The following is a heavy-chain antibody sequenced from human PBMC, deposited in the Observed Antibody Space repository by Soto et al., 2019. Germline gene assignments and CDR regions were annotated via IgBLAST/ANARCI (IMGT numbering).Heavy chain of an antibody. V-gene: IGHV3-30-3*01. Sequence: QVQLVESGGGVVQPGRSLRLSCAASGFTFSSYAMHWVRQAPGKGLEWVAVISYDGSNKYYADSVKGRFTISRDNSKNTLYLQMNSLRADDTAVYYCARDPNWGQGTLVTVSS. J-gene: IGHJ4*02. CDR3: ARDPN. CDR2: ISYDGSNK. CDR1: GFTFSSYA.